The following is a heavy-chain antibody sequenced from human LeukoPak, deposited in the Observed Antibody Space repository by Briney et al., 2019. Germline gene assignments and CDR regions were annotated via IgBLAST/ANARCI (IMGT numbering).Heavy chain of an antibody. CDR1: GFTFSSYG. J-gene: IGHJ4*02. V-gene: IGHV3-30*03. Sequence: GGSLRLSCAASGFTFSSYGMHWVRQAPGKGLEWVAVISYDGSNKYYADSVKGRFTISRDNSKNTLYLQMNGLRAEDTAVYYCARDVGPGDYWGQGTLVTVSS. CDR2: ISYDGSNK. CDR3: ARDVGPGDY.